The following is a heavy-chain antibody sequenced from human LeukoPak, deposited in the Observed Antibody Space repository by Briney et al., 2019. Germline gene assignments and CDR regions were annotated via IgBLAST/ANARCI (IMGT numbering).Heavy chain of an antibody. D-gene: IGHD3-16*01. J-gene: IGHJ4*02. CDR3: ARDRALGSGKYYFDF. CDR1: GGSISSYY. CDR2: IDYSGYT. V-gene: IGHV4-59*01. Sequence: ASETLSLTCTVSGGSISSYYWSWIRQPPGKGLEWIGYIDYSGYTNYNPPLKSRVTISVDTSTNQFSLKLNSVTAADTAVYYCARDRALGSGKYYFDFWGQGTPVTVSS.